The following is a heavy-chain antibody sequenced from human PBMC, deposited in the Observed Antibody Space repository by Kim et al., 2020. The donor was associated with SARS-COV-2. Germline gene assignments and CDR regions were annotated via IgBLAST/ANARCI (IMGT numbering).Heavy chain of an antibody. CDR1: GGTFSSYA. CDR3: ARSNFTAMDYWYFDL. D-gene: IGHD5-18*01. V-gene: IGHV1-69*13. J-gene: IGHJ2*01. CDR2: IIPIFGTA. Sequence: SVKVSCKASGGTFSSYAISWVRQAPGQGLEWMGGIIPIFGTANYAQKFQGRVTITADESTSTAYMELSSLRSEDTAVYYCARSNFTAMDYWYFDLWGRGTLVTVSS.